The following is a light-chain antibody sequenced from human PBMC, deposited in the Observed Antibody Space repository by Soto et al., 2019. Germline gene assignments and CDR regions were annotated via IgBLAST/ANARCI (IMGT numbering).Light chain of an antibody. Sequence: SYELTQPPAVSVSPTQTGPRTTCSGDALPKQYAYWYQQKPGQAPVLVIYKDSERPSGIPERFSGSSSGTTVTLTISGVQAEDEADYYCQSADSSGTYWVFGGGTKVTVL. V-gene: IGLV3-25*02. CDR2: KDS. J-gene: IGLJ3*02. CDR3: QSADSSGTYWV. CDR1: ALPKQY.